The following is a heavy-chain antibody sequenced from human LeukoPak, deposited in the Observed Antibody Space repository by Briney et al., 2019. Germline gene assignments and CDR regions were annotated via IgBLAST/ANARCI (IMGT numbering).Heavy chain of an antibody. CDR2: ISHDGANK. D-gene: IGHD3/OR15-3a*01. J-gene: IGHJ4*02. V-gene: IGHV3-30*18. Sequence: GRSLRLSCAASGFTFSRSGRHWVRQAPGKGLEWVALISHDGANKHYADSVKGRFNISGDDSMNTVYLQMNGLRPEDSAVYFCAKTLAAPFFFGHWGQGTLVTVSA. CDR1: GFTFSRSG. CDR3: AKTLAAPFFFGH.